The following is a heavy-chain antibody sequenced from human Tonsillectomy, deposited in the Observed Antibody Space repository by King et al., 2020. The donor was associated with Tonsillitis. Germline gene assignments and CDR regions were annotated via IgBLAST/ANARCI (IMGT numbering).Heavy chain of an antibody. CDR1: GFIFSTHN. V-gene: IGHV3-21*01. D-gene: IGHD6-13*01. J-gene: IGHJ4*02. CDR3: ARRAAARGVDY. CDR2: INSGGTSI. Sequence: VQLVESGGGLVKPGGSLRLSCAASGFIFSTHNMVWVRQTAERGLEWVASINSGGTSIYYADSVRGRFTISRDSDKRSVYLQMDSLRVEDTALYYCARRAAARGVDYWGRGTLVTVSS.